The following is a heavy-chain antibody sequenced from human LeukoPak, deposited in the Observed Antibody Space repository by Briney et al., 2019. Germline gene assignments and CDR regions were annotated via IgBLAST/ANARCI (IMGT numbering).Heavy chain of an antibody. CDR2: IDGGGGRT. Sequence: GGSLRLSCTASGFAFSSYAMSWVRQAPGVGLEWVSAIDGGGGRTWHADSVRGRFTISRDNSKNTLFMQMNSLRAEDTAVYYCAKHRFESGGYHSTDWGQGTLVTVSS. D-gene: IGHD3-22*01. V-gene: IGHV3-23*01. J-gene: IGHJ4*02. CDR3: AKHRFESGGYHSTD. CDR1: GFAFSSYA.